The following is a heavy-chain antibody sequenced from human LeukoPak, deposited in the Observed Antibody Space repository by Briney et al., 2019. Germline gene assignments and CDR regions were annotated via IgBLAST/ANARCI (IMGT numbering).Heavy chain of an antibody. D-gene: IGHD2-2*01. J-gene: IGHJ4*02. CDR3: AKDTLVVPAAPIDY. Sequence: GGSLRLSCAASGFTFSSYAMSWVRQAPGKGLEWVSAISGGGGSTYYAVSVKGRFTISRDNSKNTLYLQMNSLRAEDTAVYYCAKDTLVVPAAPIDYWGQGTLVTVSS. V-gene: IGHV3-23*01. CDR2: ISGGGGST. CDR1: GFTFSSYA.